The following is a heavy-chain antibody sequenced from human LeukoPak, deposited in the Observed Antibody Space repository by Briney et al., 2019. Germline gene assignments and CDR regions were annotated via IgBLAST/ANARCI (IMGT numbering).Heavy chain of an antibody. D-gene: IGHD4-23*01. J-gene: IGHJ4*02. CDR2: INQSGNQK. CDR1: GFTFTKHW. V-gene: IGHV3-7*03. CDR3: AKDRDYGGNSGDY. Sequence: GGSLRLFCAASGFTFTKHWMSWVRQAPGKGLEWVANINQSGNQKYYVDSVKGRFTISRDNARNSLYLQMNSLRAEDTAVYYCAKDRDYGGNSGDYWGQGTLVTVSS.